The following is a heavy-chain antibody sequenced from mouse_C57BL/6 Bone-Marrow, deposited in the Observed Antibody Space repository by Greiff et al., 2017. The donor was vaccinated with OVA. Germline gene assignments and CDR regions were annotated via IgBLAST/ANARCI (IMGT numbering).Heavy chain of an antibody. V-gene: IGHV1-69*01. J-gene: IGHJ1*03. CDR2: IDPSDSYT. CDR1: GYTFTSYW. Sequence: QVQLQQPGAELVMPGASVKLSCKASGYTFTSYWMHWVKQRPGQGLEWIGEIDPSDSYTNYNQKFKGKSTLTVAKSSSTAYMQLSSLTSEDSAVYYCARKGCPWYFDVWGTGTTVTVSS. CDR3: ARKGCPWYFDV.